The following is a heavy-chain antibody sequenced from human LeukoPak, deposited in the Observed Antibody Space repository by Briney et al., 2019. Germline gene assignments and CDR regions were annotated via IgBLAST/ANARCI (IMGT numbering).Heavy chain of an antibody. CDR1: GFTFSSYW. D-gene: IGHD2-8*01. V-gene: IGHV3-7*01. J-gene: IGHJ4*02. CDR2: IKQDGSEK. CDR3: ARVAYAIFHYFDY. Sequence: PGGSLRLSCAASGFTFSSYWMSWVRQAPGKGQEWVANIKQDGSEKYYVDSVKGRFTISRDNAKNSLYLQMNSLRAEDTAVYYCARVAYAIFHYFDYWGQGTLVTVSS.